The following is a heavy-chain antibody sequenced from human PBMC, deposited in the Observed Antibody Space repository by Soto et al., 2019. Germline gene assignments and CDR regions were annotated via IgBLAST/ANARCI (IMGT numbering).Heavy chain of an antibody. CDR3: ARGPGGPDGPGDY. J-gene: IGHJ4*02. CDR1: GYTFTNYA. V-gene: IGHV1-3*01. D-gene: IGHD2-15*01. CDR2: INAGNGNT. Sequence: QVQLVQSGAEVKKPGASVKVSCKASGYTFTNYAMHWVRQAPGQRLEWMGWINAGNGNTKYSQKFQGRVTITRDTSASTAYMDLSSLRSEDTAVYYCARGPGGPDGPGDYWGQGTLVTVPS.